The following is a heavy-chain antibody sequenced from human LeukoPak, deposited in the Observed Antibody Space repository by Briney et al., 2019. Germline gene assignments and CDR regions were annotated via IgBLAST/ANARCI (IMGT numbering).Heavy chain of an antibody. CDR3: ASGMYSSSSEEDYYYYVDV. V-gene: IGHV3-20*04. CDR2: INWNGGST. CDR1: GFTFSSYA. D-gene: IGHD6-6*01. Sequence: PGGSLRLSCAASGFTFSSYAMSWVRQAPGKGLEWVSGINWNGGSTGYADSVKGRFTISRDNAKNSLYLQMNSLRAEDTALYYCASGMYSSSSEEDYYYYVDVWGKGTTVTVSS. J-gene: IGHJ6*03.